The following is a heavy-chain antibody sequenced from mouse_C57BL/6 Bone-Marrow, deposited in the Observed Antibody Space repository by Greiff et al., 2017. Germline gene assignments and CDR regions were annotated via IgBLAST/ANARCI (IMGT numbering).Heavy chain of an antibody. J-gene: IGHJ2*01. CDR3: TTSDGYYYYFDY. Sequence: EVQVVESGAELVRPGASVQLSCTASGFNIKDDYMHWVKQRPEQGLEWIGWIDPENGDTEYASKFQGKATITADTSSNTAYLQLSSLTSEDTAVYYCTTSDGYYYYFDYWGQGTTLTVSS. V-gene: IGHV14-4*01. CDR2: IDPENGDT. D-gene: IGHD2-3*01. CDR1: GFNIKDDY.